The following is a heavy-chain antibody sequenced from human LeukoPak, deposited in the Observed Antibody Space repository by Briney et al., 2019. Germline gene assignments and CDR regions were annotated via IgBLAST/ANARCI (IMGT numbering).Heavy chain of an antibody. J-gene: IGHJ5*02. V-gene: IGHV4-4*07. CDR2: IYTSGST. CDR3: ARAVPYGDHDDPNWFDP. Sequence: PSETLSLTCGVSGGAITNYYWSWIRQPAGKGLEWIGRIYTSGSTNYNPSLKSRVTISVDTSKNQFSLKLSSVTAADTAVYYCARAVPYGDHDDPNWFDPWGQGTLVTVSS. CDR1: GGAITNYY. D-gene: IGHD4-17*01.